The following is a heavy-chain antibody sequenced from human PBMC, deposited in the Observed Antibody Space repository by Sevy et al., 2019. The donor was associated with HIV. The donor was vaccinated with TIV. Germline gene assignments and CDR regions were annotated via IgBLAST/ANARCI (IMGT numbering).Heavy chain of an antibody. J-gene: IGHJ4*02. Sequence: GGSLRLSCAASGFTVSSNYMSWVRQAPGKGLEWVSVIYSGGSTYYADSVKGRFTISIDNSKNKLYLQMNSLRAEDTAVYYGARDRPAGYYDSSGYYDYWGQGTLVTVSS. CDR3: ARDRPAGYYDSSGYYDY. D-gene: IGHD3-22*01. CDR2: IYSGGST. V-gene: IGHV3-53*01. CDR1: GFTVSSNY.